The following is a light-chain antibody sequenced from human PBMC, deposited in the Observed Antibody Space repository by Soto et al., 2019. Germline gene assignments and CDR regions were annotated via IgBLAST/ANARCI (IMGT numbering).Light chain of an antibody. CDR2: EVT. Sequence: QSVLTQPPSASGSPGRSVTISCTGTSSDVGGYDYVSWFQQHPGKAPKLIIYEVTKRPSGVPDRFSASKSGNTASLTVSGLQAEDEADYYCSSYTGSSSLVFGGGTKLTVL. CDR1: SSDVGGYDY. J-gene: IGLJ3*02. V-gene: IGLV2-8*01. CDR3: SSYTGSSSLV.